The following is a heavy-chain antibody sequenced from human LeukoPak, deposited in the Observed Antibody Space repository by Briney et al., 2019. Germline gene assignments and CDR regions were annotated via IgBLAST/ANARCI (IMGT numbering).Heavy chain of an antibody. D-gene: IGHD6-19*01. V-gene: IGHV3-7*01. Sequence: GGSLRLSCAASGFTFGTSWMIWVRQAPGKGLEWVANIKEDGSEKYYVDSVKGRFTISRDNAKNSLYLQMNSLRAEDTAVYYCASGYYSGWYIPYYWGQGTLVTVSS. CDR1: GFTFGTSW. J-gene: IGHJ4*02. CDR3: ASGYYSGWYIPYY. CDR2: IKEDGSEK.